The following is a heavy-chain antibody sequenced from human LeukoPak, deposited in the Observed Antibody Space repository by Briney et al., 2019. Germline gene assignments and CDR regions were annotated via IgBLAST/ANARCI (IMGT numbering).Heavy chain of an antibody. CDR2: INLSGGST. J-gene: IGHJ4*02. CDR1: VYSFTSYY. CDR3: ARGRSLLGVPAANIPFDY. D-gene: IGHD2-2*01. Sequence: ASVKVSCKPSVYSFTSYYMQWVRQAPGQGLEWPGIINLSGGSTSYAQKFQGRVTMTRDTSTSTVYMELSSLRSEDTAVYYCARGRSLLGVPAANIPFDYWGQGTLVTVSS. V-gene: IGHV1-46*01.